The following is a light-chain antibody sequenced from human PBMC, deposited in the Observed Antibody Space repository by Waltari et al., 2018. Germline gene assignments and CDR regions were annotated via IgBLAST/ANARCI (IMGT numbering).Light chain of an antibody. CDR2: KAN. J-gene: IGLJ3*02. V-gene: IGLV8-61*01. CDR3: SLYMGSGIWV. CDR1: SGSVSTTSY. Sequence: QTVVTQEPSLSVSPGGTVTLTYTLSSGSVSTTSYATWYQQTPGQPPRTLLYKANARSSGGPDRFSGSILGNKAALTITGAQADDESDYYCSLYMGSGIWVFGGGTKLTVL.